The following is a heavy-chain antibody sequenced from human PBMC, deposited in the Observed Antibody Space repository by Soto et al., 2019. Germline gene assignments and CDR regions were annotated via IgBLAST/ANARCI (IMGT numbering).Heavy chain of an antibody. Sequence: GASVKVCCKASGYAFTSYGKRWVRQAPGQGLEWMGWISAYNGNTNYAQKLQGRVTMTTDTSTSTAYMELRSLRSDDTAVYYCARCSTYGYYEPEPFDPRCQGTLVTFSS. CDR2: ISAYNGNT. CDR1: GYAFTSYG. D-gene: IGHD4-17*01. CDR3: ARCSTYGYYEPEPFDP. V-gene: IGHV1-18*01. J-gene: IGHJ5*02.